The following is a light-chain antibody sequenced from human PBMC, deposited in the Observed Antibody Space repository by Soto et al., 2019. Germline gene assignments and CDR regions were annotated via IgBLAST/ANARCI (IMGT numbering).Light chain of an antibody. CDR1: QSISGW. V-gene: IGKV1-5*03. J-gene: IGKJ1*01. CDR3: QQYNNYGSWT. Sequence: DSQMTQSPSTLSASVGDRVTISCRASQSISGWLAWYQQKPGKAPKLLIYKASSLESGVPSRFSGSGSGTEFTLTISSLQPDDFATFYCQQYNNYGSWTFGQGTKVDIK. CDR2: KAS.